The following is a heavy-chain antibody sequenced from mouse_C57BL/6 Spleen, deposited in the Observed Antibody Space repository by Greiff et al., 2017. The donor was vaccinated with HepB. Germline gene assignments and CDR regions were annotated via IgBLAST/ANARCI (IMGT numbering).Heavy chain of an antibody. J-gene: IGHJ2*01. CDR2: IDPENGDT. Sequence: VQLQQSGAELVRPGASVKLSCTASGFNIKDDYMHWVKQRPEQGLEWIGWIDPENGDTEYASKFQGKATITADTSSNTAYLQLSSLTSEDTAVYYCTTGVAKDWGQGTTLTVSS. CDR1: GFNIKDDY. D-gene: IGHD1-1*01. CDR3: TTGVAKD. V-gene: IGHV14-4*01.